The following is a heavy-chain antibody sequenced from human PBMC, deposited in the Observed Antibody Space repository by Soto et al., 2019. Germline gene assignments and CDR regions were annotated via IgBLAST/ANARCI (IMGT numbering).Heavy chain of an antibody. J-gene: IGHJ6*02. Sequence: GGSLRLSCAASGLSFSRYWMSRVRQAPGKGLEWVANIKEDGSEKYYVDSVKGRFTISRDNAKNSLYLQMNSLRAEDTAVYYCARGHHGLEVWGRGTTVTVSS. CDR3: ARGHHGLEV. V-gene: IGHV3-7*05. CDR2: IKEDGSEK. CDR1: GLSFSRYW.